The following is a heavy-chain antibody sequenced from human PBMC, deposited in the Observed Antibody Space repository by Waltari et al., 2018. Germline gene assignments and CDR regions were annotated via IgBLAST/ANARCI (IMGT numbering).Heavy chain of an antibody. Sequence: QVQLVQSGAEVKKPGSSVKVSCKASGGTFSSYAIRWVRQAPGQGLEWMGGVIPIFGTANYAKKFQGRVTITADESTSTAYMELSSLRSEDTAVYYCARGDSNYAYYYGMDVWGQGTTVTVSS. CDR1: GGTFSSYA. D-gene: IGHD4-4*01. CDR2: VIPIFGTA. CDR3: ARGDSNYAYYYGMDV. V-gene: IGHV1-69*01. J-gene: IGHJ6*02.